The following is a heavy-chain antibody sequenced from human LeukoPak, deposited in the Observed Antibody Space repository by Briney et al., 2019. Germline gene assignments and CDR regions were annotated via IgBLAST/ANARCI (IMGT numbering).Heavy chain of an antibody. Sequence: PGGSLRLSCAAAGFAFSSYGMHWVRQAPGKGLEWVAVISYDGSNKYYADSVKGRFTISRDNSKNTLYLQMNSLRAEDTAVYYCARGPPVVVTARFDYWGQGTLVTVSS. J-gene: IGHJ4*02. CDR1: GFAFSSYG. V-gene: IGHV3-30*03. D-gene: IGHD2-21*02. CDR2: ISYDGSNK. CDR3: ARGPPVVVTARFDY.